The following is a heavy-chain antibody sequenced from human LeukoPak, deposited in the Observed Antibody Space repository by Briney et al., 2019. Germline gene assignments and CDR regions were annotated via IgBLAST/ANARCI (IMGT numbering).Heavy chain of an antibody. CDR3: ARSIIRGVIAYRF. CDR1: GFTFSSYE. Sequence: GGSLRLSCAASGFTFSSYEMNWVRQAPGKGLEWVSYISDSGSTIYYAASVKGRFTISRDNAKNSLYLQMNSLRAEDTAVYYCARSIIRGVIAYRFWGQGTLVSVSA. J-gene: IGHJ4*02. CDR2: ISDSGSTI. D-gene: IGHD3-10*01. V-gene: IGHV3-48*03.